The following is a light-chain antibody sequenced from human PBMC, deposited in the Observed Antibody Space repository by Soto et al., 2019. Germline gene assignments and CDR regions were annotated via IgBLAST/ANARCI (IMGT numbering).Light chain of an antibody. Sequence: QAVVTQPASVSGSPGQSITMSCAGASSDVGSYNLVSWYQQYPGKAPKLIIYEGNKRPSGVSNRFSGSGSGNTASLTISGLQAEDAADYYCCSYTGSSTSFGGGTKVPS. CDR2: EGN. V-gene: IGLV2-23*01. CDR1: SSDVGSYNL. CDR3: CSYTGSSTS. J-gene: IGLJ3*02.